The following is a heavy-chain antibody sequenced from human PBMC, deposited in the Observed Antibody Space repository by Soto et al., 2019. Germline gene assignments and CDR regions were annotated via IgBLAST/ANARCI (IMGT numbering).Heavy chain of an antibody. CDR2: ITSSSSTI. Sequence: GGSLRLSCAASGFTFTSNSMNWVRQAPGKGLEWISYITSSSSTIHYADTVKGRFTISRDNAKNSLFLQMNSLRDDDTAVYYCARGRVGTAYFDFWGQGTLVTGSS. CDR3: ARGRVGTAYFDF. CDR1: GFTFTSNS. V-gene: IGHV3-48*02. D-gene: IGHD2-15*01. J-gene: IGHJ4*02.